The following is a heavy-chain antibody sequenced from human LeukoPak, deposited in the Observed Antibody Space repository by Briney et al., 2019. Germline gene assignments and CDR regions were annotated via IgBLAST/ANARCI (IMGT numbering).Heavy chain of an antibody. Sequence: GGSLRLSCAASGFTFSSYSMNWVSQAPGKGLEWVSSISSSSSYIYYADSVKGRFTISRDNAKNSLYLQMNSLRAEDTAVYYCARDFAGRYYYYYGMDVWGQGTTVTVSS. CDR2: ISSSSSYI. CDR1: GFTFSSYS. CDR3: ARDFAGRYYYYYGMDV. J-gene: IGHJ6*02. D-gene: IGHD6-13*01. V-gene: IGHV3-21*01.